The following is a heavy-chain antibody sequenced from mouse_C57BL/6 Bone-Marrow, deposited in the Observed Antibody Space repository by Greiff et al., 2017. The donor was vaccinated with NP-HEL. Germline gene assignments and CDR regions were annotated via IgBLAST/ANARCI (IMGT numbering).Heavy chain of an antibody. CDR3: ARWGYYDYDEGY. CDR1: GFTFTDYY. V-gene: IGHV7-3*01. J-gene: IGHJ4*01. D-gene: IGHD2-4*01. CDR2: IRNKANGYTT. Sequence: EVHLVESGGGLVQPGGSLSLSCAASGFTFTDYYMSWVRQPPGKALEWLGFIRNKANGYTTEYSASVKGRFTISRDNSQSILYLQMNALRAEDSATYYCARWGYYDYDEGYWGQGTSVTVSS.